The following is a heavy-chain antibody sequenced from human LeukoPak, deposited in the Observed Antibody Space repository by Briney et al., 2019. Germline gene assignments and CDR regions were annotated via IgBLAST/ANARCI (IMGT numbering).Heavy chain of an antibody. CDR2: ISWNSGSI. J-gene: IGHJ2*01. V-gene: IGHV3-9*03. Sequence: GRSLRLSCAASGFTFDDYAMHWVRQAPGKGLEWVSGISWNSGSIGYADSVKGRFTISRDNAKNSLYLQMNSLRAEDMALYYCAKDTQSNYDFWSGHGYFDLWGRGTLVTVSS. D-gene: IGHD3-3*01. CDR3: AKDTQSNYDFWSGHGYFDL. CDR1: GFTFDDYA.